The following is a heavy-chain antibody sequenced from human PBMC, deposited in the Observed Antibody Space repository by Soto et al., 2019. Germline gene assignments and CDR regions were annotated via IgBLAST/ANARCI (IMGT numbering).Heavy chain of an antibody. CDR2: ISAYNGNT. V-gene: IGHV1-18*01. CDR1: GYTFTSYG. Sequence: ATVKVSCKSSGYTFTSYGISWVRQAPGQGLEWMGWISAYNGNTNYAQKLQGRVTMTTDTSTSTAYMELRSLRSDDTAVDYCARVPSGSQSLYNGVGYDYYYSGMDVWG. J-gene: IGHJ6*02. D-gene: IGHD6-19*01. CDR3: ARVPSGSQSLYNGVGYDYYYSGMDV.